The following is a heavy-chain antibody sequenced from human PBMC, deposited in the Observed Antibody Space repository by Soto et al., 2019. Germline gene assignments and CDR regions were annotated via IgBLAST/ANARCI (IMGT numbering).Heavy chain of an antibody. CDR3: AKDYGAVTGIFDY. D-gene: IGHD6-19*01. CDR1: GFSFRSYA. V-gene: IGHV3-23*01. CDR2: ISDSGVGT. Sequence: GGSLRLSCAASGFSFRSYAMTWVRQAPGKGLEWISIISDSGVGTDYADSVKGRFTISRDNSKNTLFLHMNSLRADDTAVYYCAKDYGAVTGIFDYWGQGTLVTVSS. J-gene: IGHJ4*02.